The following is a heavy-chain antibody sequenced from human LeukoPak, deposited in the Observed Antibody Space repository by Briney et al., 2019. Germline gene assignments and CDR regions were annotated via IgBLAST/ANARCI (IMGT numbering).Heavy chain of an antibody. CDR2: ISYDGSNE. Sequence: GGSLRLSCTASGFTFSNYGMHWVRQAPGKGLEWVAVISYDGSNEYYADSVKGRFTISRDNSKNTLFLQMNSLIPEATAVYHCAKVALFSGYYPPFDYWGQGTLVTVSS. CDR1: GFTFSNYG. V-gene: IGHV3-30*18. CDR3: AKVALFSGYYPPFDY. D-gene: IGHD3-22*01. J-gene: IGHJ4*02.